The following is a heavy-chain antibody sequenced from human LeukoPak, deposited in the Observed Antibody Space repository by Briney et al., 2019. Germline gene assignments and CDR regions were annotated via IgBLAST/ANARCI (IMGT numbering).Heavy chain of an antibody. J-gene: IGHJ4*02. CDR1: GFIFSSYG. CDR3: ARDHLSDYYFDY. CDR2: IWHDGSND. D-gene: IGHD3-3*01. Sequence: GRSLRLSCAASGFIFSSYGMHWVRQAPGKGLEWVARIWHDGSNDDYADSVKGRFTISRDNAKNSLYLQMNSLRAEDTAVYYCARDHLSDYYFDYWGQGTLVTVSS. V-gene: IGHV3-33*01.